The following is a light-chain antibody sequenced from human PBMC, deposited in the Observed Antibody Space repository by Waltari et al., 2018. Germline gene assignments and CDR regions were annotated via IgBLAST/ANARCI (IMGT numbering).Light chain of an antibody. CDR3: QQYSSDSHS. CDR2: KAS. V-gene: IGKV1-5*03. CDR1: QSISTW. J-gene: IGKJ2*01. Sequence: DIQMTQSPSSLSASVGDRVTITCRASQSISTWLAWFHLKPGKAPKLLIYKASNLESGVPSRLGGSGSGTEFTLTIGSLLPEDFASYYCQQYSSDSHSFGQGTRLEI.